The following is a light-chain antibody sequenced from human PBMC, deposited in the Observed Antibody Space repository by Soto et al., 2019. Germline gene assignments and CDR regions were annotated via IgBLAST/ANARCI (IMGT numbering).Light chain of an antibody. Sequence: QSVLTQSPSISASLGDSVKLTCTLSSGHSNYAIAWHQQQPEKGPPYLMKLNSDGSHSKGDGMPDRFSGSSSGAERYLTISSLQSEGDADYYFQTWGTGIHVFGGGTKVTVL. CDR1: SGHSNYA. CDR3: QTWGTGIHV. CDR2: LNSDGSH. V-gene: IGLV4-69*01. J-gene: IGLJ2*01.